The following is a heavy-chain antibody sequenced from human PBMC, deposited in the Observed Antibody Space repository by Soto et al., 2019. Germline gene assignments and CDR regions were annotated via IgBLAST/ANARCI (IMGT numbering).Heavy chain of an antibody. CDR3: PRVDY. CDR2: ISSASSET. Sequence: PGGSLRLSCEVSGFTFSRVSMNWVRQVPGKGLEWVASISSASSETWYADSVKGRFIISRDNAQNSLSLQMNTLRPEDSAIYYCPRVDYWGPGTHVTVS. CDR1: GFTFSRVS. J-gene: IGHJ4*02. V-gene: IGHV3-21*04.